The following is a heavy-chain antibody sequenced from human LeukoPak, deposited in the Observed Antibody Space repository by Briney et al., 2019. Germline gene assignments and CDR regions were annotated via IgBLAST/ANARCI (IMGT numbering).Heavy chain of an antibody. CDR2: IWYDGSNK. CDR1: GFTFSSYG. CDR3: AREGGSGTERYFDF. J-gene: IGHJ4*02. D-gene: IGHD6-19*01. Sequence: GGSLRLSCAASGFTFSSYGMHWVRQAPGKGLEWVAVIWYDGSNKYYADSVKGRFTISRDNSRNTLFLQMNSLRAEDTAVYYCAREGGSGTERYFDFWGQGTLVTVSS. V-gene: IGHV3-33*01.